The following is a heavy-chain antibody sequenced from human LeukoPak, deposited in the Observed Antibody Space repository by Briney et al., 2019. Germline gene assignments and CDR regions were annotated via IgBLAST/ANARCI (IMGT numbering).Heavy chain of an antibody. V-gene: IGHV1-69*13. CDR1: GGTFSSYA. D-gene: IGHD3-9*01. CDR3: ARDNMAYYDILTGYENWFDP. Sequence: LVKVSCKAPGGTFSSYAISWVRQAPGQGLEWMGGIIPIFGTANYAQKFQGRVTITADESTSTAYMELSSLRSEDTAVYYCARDNMAYYDILTGYENWFDPWGQGTLVTVSS. CDR2: IIPIFGTA. J-gene: IGHJ5*02.